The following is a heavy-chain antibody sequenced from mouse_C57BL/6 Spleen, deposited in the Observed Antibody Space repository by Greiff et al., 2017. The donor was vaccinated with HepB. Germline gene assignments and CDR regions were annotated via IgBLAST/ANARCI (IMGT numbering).Heavy chain of an antibody. CDR1: GFTFSDYY. CDR3: ARNEYFDV. V-gene: IGHV5-12*01. J-gene: IGHJ1*03. CDR2: ISNGGGST. Sequence: EVQRVESGGGLVQPGGSLKLSCAASGFTFSDYYMYWVRQTPEKRLEWVAYISNGGGSTYYPDTVKGRFTISRDNAKNTLYLQMSRLKSEDTAMYYCARNEYFDVWGTGTTVTVSS.